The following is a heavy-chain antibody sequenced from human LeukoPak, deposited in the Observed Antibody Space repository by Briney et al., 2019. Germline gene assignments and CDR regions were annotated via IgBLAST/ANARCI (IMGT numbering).Heavy chain of an antibody. CDR2: IYPGDSDT. V-gene: IGHV5-51*01. Sequence: GESLKIFCKVSGYIFTSYWIGWVRQMPGKGLEWMGSIYPGDSDTRYSPSFQGQVTISADKSISTAYLQWSSLKASDSAMYYCVRHGLGSSWFGFDYWGQGTLVTVSS. CDR1: GYIFTSYW. J-gene: IGHJ4*02. CDR3: VRHGLGSSWFGFDY. D-gene: IGHD6-13*01.